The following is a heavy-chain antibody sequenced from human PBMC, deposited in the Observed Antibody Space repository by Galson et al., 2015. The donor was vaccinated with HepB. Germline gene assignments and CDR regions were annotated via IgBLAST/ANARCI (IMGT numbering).Heavy chain of an antibody. CDR2: ISGSGDST. J-gene: IGHJ5*01. CDR1: GFTFANCA. D-gene: IGHD5-24*01. V-gene: IGHV3-23*01. CDR3: ARDGYNFIPFDS. Sequence: SLRLSCAASGFTFANCAMSWVRQAPGKELEWVSTISGSGDSTYYLDSVKGRFTISRDNSKNTLYLQMNSLRPEDTAVYYCARDGYNFIPFDSWGQGTLVTVSS.